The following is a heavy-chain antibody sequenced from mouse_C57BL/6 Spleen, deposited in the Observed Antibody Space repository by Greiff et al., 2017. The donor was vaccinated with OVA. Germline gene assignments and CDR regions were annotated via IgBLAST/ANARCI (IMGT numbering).Heavy chain of an antibody. CDR2: IYPRSGNT. J-gene: IGHJ4*01. V-gene: IGHV1-81*01. Sequence: VKLQQSGAELARPGASVKLSCKASGYTFTSYGISWVKQRTGQGLEWIGEIYPRSGNTYYNEKFKGKATLTADKSSSTAYMELRSLTSEDSAVYFCARNAAQDYAMDYWGQGTSVTVSS. CDR1: GYTFTSYG. CDR3: ARNAAQDYAMDY. D-gene: IGHD3-2*02.